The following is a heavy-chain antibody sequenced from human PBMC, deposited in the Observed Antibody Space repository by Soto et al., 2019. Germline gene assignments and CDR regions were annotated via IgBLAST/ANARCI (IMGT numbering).Heavy chain of an antibody. J-gene: IGHJ4*02. CDR1: GFTFGDYA. V-gene: IGHV3-49*03. CDR2: IRSKAYGGTT. CDR3: TRDLGYCSSTSCYPFDY. Sequence: GGSLRLSCTASGFTFGDYAMSWFRQAPGKGLEWVGFIRSKAYGGTTEYAASVKGRFTISRDDSKSIAYLQMNSLKTEDTAVYYCTRDLGYCSSTSCYPFDYWGQGTLVTVSS. D-gene: IGHD2-2*01.